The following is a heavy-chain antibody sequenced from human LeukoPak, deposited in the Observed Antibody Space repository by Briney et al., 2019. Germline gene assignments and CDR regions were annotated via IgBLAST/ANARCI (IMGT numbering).Heavy chain of an antibody. J-gene: IGHJ4*02. V-gene: IGHV4-39*07. CDR1: GGSISSSSYY. Sequence: NPSETLSLTCTVSGGSISSSSYYWGWIRQPPGKGLEWIGSIYYSGSTYYNPSLKSRVTISVDTSKNQFSLKLSSVTAADTAVYYCASLGSSGWLFDYWGQGTLVTVSS. D-gene: IGHD6-19*01. CDR3: ASLGSSGWLFDY. CDR2: IYYSGST.